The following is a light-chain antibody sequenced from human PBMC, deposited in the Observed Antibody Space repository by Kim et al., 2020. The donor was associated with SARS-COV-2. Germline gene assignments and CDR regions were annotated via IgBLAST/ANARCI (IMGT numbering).Light chain of an antibody. V-gene: IGKV3-20*01. CDR2: GAS. Sequence: PGENTTLSCRASQSVSSSYLAWYQQKPGQAPRLLIYGASSRDTGIPDRFSGSGSGTDFTLTISRLEPEDFAVYYCQHYGSSLWTFGQGTKVDIK. CDR1: QSVSSSY. CDR3: QHYGSSLWT. J-gene: IGKJ1*01.